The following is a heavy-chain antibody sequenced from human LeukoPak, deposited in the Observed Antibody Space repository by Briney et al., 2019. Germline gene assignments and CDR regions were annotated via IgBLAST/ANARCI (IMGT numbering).Heavy chain of an antibody. V-gene: IGHV4-34*01. CDR1: GFTFDDYG. Sequence: GSLRLSCAASGFTFDDYGMSWVRQAPGKGLEWIGEINHSGSTNYNPSLKSRVTISVDTSKNQFSLKLSSVTAADTAVYYCARGLTLYDYVWGSYLTYFLFDYWGQGTLVTVSS. CDR3: ARGLTLYDYVWGSYLTYFLFDY. J-gene: IGHJ4*02. CDR2: INHSGST. D-gene: IGHD3-16*02.